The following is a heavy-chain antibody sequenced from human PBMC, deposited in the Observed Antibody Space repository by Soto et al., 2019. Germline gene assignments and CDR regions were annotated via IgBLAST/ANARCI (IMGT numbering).Heavy chain of an antibody. CDR2: ISGDSNYI. V-gene: IGHV3-21*01. Sequence: PRLSCAASGFSFSGYNMNWVRQAPGKGLEWVSSISGDSNYIYYADSVQGRFTISRDNAKNSVYLQMNSLRAEDTAVYYCARVVYFDRSAYGLWGQGTMVTVSS. D-gene: IGHD3-22*01. CDR1: GFSFSGYN. CDR3: ARVVYFDRSAYGL. J-gene: IGHJ3*01.